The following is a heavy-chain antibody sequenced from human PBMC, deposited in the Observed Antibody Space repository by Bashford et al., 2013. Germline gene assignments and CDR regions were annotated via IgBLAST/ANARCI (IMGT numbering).Heavy chain of an antibody. V-gene: IGHV4-30-2*02. J-gene: IGHJ6*02. CDR2: IYHSGST. CDR3: ARRLQYINGWVPGMDV. CDR1: GGSISSGDNS. Sequence: SETLSLTCAVSGGSISSGDNSWSWVRQPPGKGLEWIGYIYHSGSTHYNPSLKSRVTISVDRSKNQFSLKLTSVTAADTAVYFCARRLQYINGWVPGMDVWGQGTTVTVSS. D-gene: IGHD5-18*01.